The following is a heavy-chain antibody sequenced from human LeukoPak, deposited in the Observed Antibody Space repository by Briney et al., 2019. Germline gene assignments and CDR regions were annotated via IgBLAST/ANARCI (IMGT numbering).Heavy chain of an antibody. J-gene: IGHJ6*03. CDR1: GFTFSSYW. CDR3: AREVSGYDTPFDYYYYMDV. CDR2: IKQDGSEK. Sequence: PGGSLRLSCAASGFTFSSYWMSWVRQAPGKGLEWVAIIKQDGSEKYYVDSVKGRFTISRDNAKNSLYLQMNSLRAEDTAVYYCAREVSGYDTPFDYYYYMDVWGKGTTVTVSS. D-gene: IGHD5-12*01. V-gene: IGHV3-7*01.